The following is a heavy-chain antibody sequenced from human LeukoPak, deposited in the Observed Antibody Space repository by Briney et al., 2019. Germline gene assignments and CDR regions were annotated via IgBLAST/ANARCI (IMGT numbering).Heavy chain of an antibody. D-gene: IGHD3-22*01. CDR3: ARDQYYYDSSGYYPS. Sequence: ASVKVSCKASGYTFNGHYMHWVRQAPGQGLEWMGWINPNSGGTNYAQKFQGRVTMTRDTSISTAYMELSRLRSDDTAVYYCARDQYYYDSSGYYPSWGQGTLVTVSS. J-gene: IGHJ5*02. V-gene: IGHV1-2*02. CDR1: GYTFNGHY. CDR2: INPNSGGT.